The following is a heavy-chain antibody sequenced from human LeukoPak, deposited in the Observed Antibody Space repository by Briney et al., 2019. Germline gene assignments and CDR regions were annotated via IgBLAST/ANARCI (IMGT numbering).Heavy chain of an antibody. CDR3: ARDLGLDTTMIFFDF. CDR2: ISAYNGNT. J-gene: IGHJ4*02. CDR1: GCTFTSFG. V-gene: IGHV1-18*01. D-gene: IGHD5-18*01. Sequence: ASVKVSCKASGCTFTSFGISWVRQAPGQGPEWMGWISAYNGNTNYIQKFQGRVTMTTDTSTNTAYMELRSLTSDDTAVYYCARDLGLDTTMIFFDFWGQGTLVTVSS.